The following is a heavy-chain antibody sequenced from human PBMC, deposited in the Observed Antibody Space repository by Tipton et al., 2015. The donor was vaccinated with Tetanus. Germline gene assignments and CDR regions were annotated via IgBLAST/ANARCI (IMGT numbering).Heavy chain of an antibody. CDR3: ARNFDSSGYFDY. CDR1: GGSISTTSYY. J-gene: IGHJ4*02. Sequence: TLSLTCTVSGGSISTTSYYWGWIRQPPGKGLEWIGNIYYRGSTYYNSSLKSRVTIPVDTSNNQFSLQLSSVTAADTALYYCARNFDSSGYFDYWGPGTLVTVSS. V-gene: IGHV4-39*01. D-gene: IGHD3-22*01. CDR2: IYYRGST.